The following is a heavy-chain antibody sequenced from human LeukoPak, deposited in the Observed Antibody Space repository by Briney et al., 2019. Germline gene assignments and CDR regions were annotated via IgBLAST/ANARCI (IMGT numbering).Heavy chain of an antibody. CDR2: ISSSSSYI. Sequence: GGSLRLSCAASGFTFSSYSMNWVRQAPGKGLEWVSSISSSSSYIYYADSVKGRFTISRDNAKNSLYLQMNSLRAEDTAVYYCARDAMHYYDSSGYSDNYYMDVWGKGTTVTISS. CDR3: ARDAMHYYDSSGYSDNYYMDV. D-gene: IGHD3-22*01. J-gene: IGHJ6*03. V-gene: IGHV3-21*01. CDR1: GFTFSSYS.